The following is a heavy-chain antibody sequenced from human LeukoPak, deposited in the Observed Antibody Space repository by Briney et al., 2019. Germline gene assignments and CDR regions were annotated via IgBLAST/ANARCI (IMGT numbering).Heavy chain of an antibody. CDR2: ISSSSTTI. CDR1: GFTFSGYS. Sequence: PGGSLRLSCAAPGFTFSGYSMDWVRQAPGKGLEWVSYISSSSTTIYYADSVKGRFTISRDNAKNSLYLQMNSLRADDTAVYYCARPNRGYSYAHFDYWGQGTLVTVSS. V-gene: IGHV3-48*01. D-gene: IGHD5-18*01. J-gene: IGHJ4*02. CDR3: ARPNRGYSYAHFDY.